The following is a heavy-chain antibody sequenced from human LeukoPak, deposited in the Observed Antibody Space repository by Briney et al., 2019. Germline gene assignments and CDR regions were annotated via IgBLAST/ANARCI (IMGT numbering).Heavy chain of an antibody. V-gene: IGHV3-21*01. Sequence: GGSLRLSCAASGFTFSSYSINWVRQAPRKGLEWVSSISINNSYIYYADSVKGRFTISRDNAKNSQYLQMNSLRAEDTAVYYCARVSPGYDSSGYWGTDYWGQGTLVTX. J-gene: IGHJ4*02. CDR2: ISINNSYI. CDR3: ARVSPGYDSSGYWGTDY. CDR1: GFTFSSYS. D-gene: IGHD3-22*01.